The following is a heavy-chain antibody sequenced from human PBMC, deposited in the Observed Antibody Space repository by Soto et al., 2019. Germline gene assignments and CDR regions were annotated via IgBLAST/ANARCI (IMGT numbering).Heavy chain of an antibody. CDR3: AKDPRPGIAVAAPGGFDY. D-gene: IGHD6-19*01. V-gene: IGHV3-9*01. CDR1: GFNFDDYA. Sequence: PGGSLRLSCTASGFNFDDYARHWVRQAPGKGLEWVSGISWNSGSIGYADSVKGRFTISRDNAKNSLYLQMNSLRAEDTALYYCAKDPRPGIAVAAPGGFDYWGQGTLVTVSS. J-gene: IGHJ4*02. CDR2: ISWNSGSI.